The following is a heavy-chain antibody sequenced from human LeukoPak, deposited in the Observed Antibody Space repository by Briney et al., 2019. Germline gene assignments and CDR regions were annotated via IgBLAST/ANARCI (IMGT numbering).Heavy chain of an antibody. CDR2: IYSGGST. J-gene: IGHJ4*02. CDR1: GFTFSSYA. CDR3: ARGLSGYSSPVDY. Sequence: GGSLRLSCAASGFTFSSYAMSWVRQAPGKGLEWVSVIYSGGSTYYADSVKGRFTISRDNSKNTLYLQMNSLRAEDTAVYYCARGLSGYSSPVDYWGQGTLVTASS. D-gene: IGHD6-19*01. V-gene: IGHV3-66*01.